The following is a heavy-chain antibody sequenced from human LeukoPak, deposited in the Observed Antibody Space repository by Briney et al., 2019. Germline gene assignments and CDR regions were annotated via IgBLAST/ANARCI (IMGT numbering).Heavy chain of an antibody. V-gene: IGHV4-39*07. Sequence: SETLSLTCTVSGGSISSGSYYWGWIRQPPGKGLEWIGSIYYSGSTYYNPSLKSRVTISVDTSKNQFSLELSSVTAADAAFYYCARVPLWFGTGYMDVWGKGTTVIVSS. CDR1: GGSISSGSYY. CDR2: IYYSGST. CDR3: ARVPLWFGTGYMDV. J-gene: IGHJ6*03. D-gene: IGHD2-21*01.